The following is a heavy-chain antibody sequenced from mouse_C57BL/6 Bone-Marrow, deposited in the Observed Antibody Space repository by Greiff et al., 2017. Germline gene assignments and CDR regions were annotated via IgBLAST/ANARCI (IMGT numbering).Heavy chain of an antibody. CDR2: IRSKSNNYAT. D-gene: IGHD2-10*01. Sequence: EVQLVESGGGLVQPKGSLKLSCAASGFSFTTYAMNWVRQAPGKGLEWVARIRSKSNNYATYYADSVKDRFTISRDDTESMLYLQMNNLKTEDTTMYYSVRSLLLDFDYWGQGTTLTVSS. CDR3: VRSLLLDFDY. V-gene: IGHV10-1*01. J-gene: IGHJ2*01. CDR1: GFSFTTYA.